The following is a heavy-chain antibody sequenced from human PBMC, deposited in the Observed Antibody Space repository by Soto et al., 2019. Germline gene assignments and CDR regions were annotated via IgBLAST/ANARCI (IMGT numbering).Heavy chain of an antibody. CDR1: GYSFTSYG. Sequence: QVQLVQSGTEVKEPGASVKVSCKASGYSFTSYGIHWVRQAPGQRLEWMGWLNAANGDTIYSPKFQGRVSITRDTSASTAYMELTSLRFEDTAIYYCVRRHFSGSAIDWFDPWGQGTLVTVSS. V-gene: IGHV1-3*01. D-gene: IGHD2-21*01. CDR3: VRRHFSGSAIDWFDP. J-gene: IGHJ5*02. CDR2: LNAANGDT.